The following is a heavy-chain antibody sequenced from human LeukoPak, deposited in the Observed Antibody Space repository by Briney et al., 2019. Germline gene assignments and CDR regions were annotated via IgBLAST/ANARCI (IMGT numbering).Heavy chain of an antibody. CDR2: ISGSGGST. D-gene: IGHD2-15*01. J-gene: IGHJ6*03. Sequence: GGSLRLSCAASGFTFSSYAMSWVRQAPGKGLEWVSAISGSGGSTYYADSVKGRFTISRDNSKNTLYLQMNSLRAEDTAVYYCAKAGRIDCSGGSCYPLRYYYYYMDVWGKGTTVTVSS. V-gene: IGHV3-23*01. CDR1: GFTFSSYA. CDR3: AKAGRIDCSGGSCYPLRYYYYYMDV.